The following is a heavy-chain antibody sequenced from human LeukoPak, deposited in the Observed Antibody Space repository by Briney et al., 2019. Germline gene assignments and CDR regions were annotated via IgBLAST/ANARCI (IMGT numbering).Heavy chain of an antibody. CDR3: ARQDCSSTICYLDY. J-gene: IGHJ4*02. Sequence: SETLSLTCTVSGSSISSSSYYWGWIRQPPGKGLEWIGSIYYSGSTYYNPSPKSRVTISVDTSKNQFSLKLSSVTAADTAVYYCARQDCSSTICYLDYWGQGTLVTVSS. V-gene: IGHV4-39*01. D-gene: IGHD2-2*01. CDR2: IYYSGST. CDR1: GSSISSSSYY.